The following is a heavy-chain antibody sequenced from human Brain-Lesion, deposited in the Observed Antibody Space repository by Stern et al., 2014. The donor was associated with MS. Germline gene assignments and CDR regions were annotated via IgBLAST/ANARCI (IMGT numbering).Heavy chain of an antibody. V-gene: IGHV3-74*01. CDR3: ARGERWFDS. CDR1: GFTFSNYW. J-gene: IGHJ5*01. Sequence: QLVQSGGGLVQPGGSLRLSCAASGFTFSNYWMHWVRQAPGKGLVWVASVNNDGRRTSYADSVKGRFTMSRDNAKNTLYLQMNSLRVEDTAIYYCARGERWFDSWGQGTLVTVSS. CDR2: VNNDGRRT.